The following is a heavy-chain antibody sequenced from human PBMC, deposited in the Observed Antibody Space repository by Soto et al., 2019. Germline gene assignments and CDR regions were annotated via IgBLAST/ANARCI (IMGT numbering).Heavy chain of an antibody. CDR3: ARDGYSNPRYFDF. D-gene: IGHD4-4*01. CDR2: INHSGST. CDR1: GAPFSGYY. V-gene: IGHV4-34*01. Sequence: QVQLQQWGAGLLKPSETLSLTCAVYGAPFSGYYWSWIRQPPGKGLEWIGQINHSGSTNYNPSLKSRVTISVDTSMNRFALKMTSVTTADTAVYYCARDGYSNPRYFDFWGRGTPVTVSS. J-gene: IGHJ2*01.